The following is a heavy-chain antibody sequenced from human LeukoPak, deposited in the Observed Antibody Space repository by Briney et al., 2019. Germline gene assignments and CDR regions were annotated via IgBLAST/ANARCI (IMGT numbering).Heavy chain of an antibody. CDR3: AKDSGELLCGDAFDV. CDR2: IWYDGSNK. J-gene: IGHJ3*01. V-gene: IGHV3-30*02. CDR1: GFTFSSYA. D-gene: IGHD3-10*01. Sequence: GGSLRLSCAASGFTFSSYAMTWVRQAPGKGLEWVAVIWYDGSNKYYADSVKGRFTISRDNSKNTLYLQMNSLRAEDTAVYYCAKDSGELLCGDAFDVWGLGTMVTVSS.